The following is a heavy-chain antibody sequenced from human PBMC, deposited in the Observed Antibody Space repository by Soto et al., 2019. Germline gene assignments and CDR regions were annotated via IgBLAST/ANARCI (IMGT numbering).Heavy chain of an antibody. CDR2: TYYRSKWYN. CDR1: GDSVSSNSAA. CDR3: ARGLLWLGIGAFDI. V-gene: IGHV6-1*01. Sequence: KQSQTLSLTCAISGDSVSSNSAAWNWIRQSPSRGLEWLGRTYYRSKWYNDYAVSVKSRITINPDTSKNQFSLQLNSVTPEDTAVYYCARGLLWLGIGAFDIWGQGTMVTVSS. D-gene: IGHD6-19*01. J-gene: IGHJ3*02.